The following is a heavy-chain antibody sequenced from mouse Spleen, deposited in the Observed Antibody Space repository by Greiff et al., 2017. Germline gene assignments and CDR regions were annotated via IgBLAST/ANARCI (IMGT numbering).Heavy chain of an antibody. Sequence: QVQLKESGPGLVAPSQSLSITCTVSGFSLTSYGVHWVRQPPGKGLEWLGVIWAGGSTNYNSALMSRLSISKDNSKSQVFLKMNSLQTDDTAMYYCARDGANWESYWGQGTLVTVST. V-gene: IGHV2-9*02. D-gene: IGHD4-1*02. CDR3: ARDGANWESY. CDR2: IWAGGST. CDR1: GFSLTSYG. J-gene: IGHJ3*01.